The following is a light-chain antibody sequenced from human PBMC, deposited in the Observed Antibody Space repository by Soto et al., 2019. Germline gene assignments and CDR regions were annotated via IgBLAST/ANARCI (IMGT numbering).Light chain of an antibody. J-gene: IGLJ2*01. CDR2: DVT. V-gene: IGLV2-8*01. CDR1: SSDVGGYNY. Sequence: QSALTQPASVSGSPGQSITISCTGTSSDVGGYNYVSWYQQYPGKAPKLIIYDVTERPSGVPDRFSGSKSGNTASLTVSGLRADDEAVYYCNSYAGGDSFDVIFGGGTQLTVL. CDR3: NSYAGGDSFDVI.